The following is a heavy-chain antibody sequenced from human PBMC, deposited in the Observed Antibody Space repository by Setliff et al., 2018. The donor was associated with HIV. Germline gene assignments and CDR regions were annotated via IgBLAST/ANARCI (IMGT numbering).Heavy chain of an antibody. CDR3: ARVRGSSGWYVFDY. J-gene: IGHJ4*02. CDR1: GYSISSGYY. V-gene: IGHV4-38-2*01. Sequence: SSETLSLTCAVSGYSISSGYYWGWIRQPPGKGLEWIGTIYHSGSTYYNPSLKSRLTILVDTSKNQFSLKLNSVTAADTAVYYCARVRGSSGWYVFDYWGQGTLVTVSS. CDR2: IYHSGST. D-gene: IGHD6-19*01.